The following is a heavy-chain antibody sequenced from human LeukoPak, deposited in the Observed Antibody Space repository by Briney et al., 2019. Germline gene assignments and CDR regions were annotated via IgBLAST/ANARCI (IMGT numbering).Heavy chain of an antibody. V-gene: IGHV5-51*01. J-gene: IGHJ4*02. Sequence: GESLKISCRGSGYSFTSYWIGWVRQMPGKGLEWMGIIYPGDSDTRYSPSFQGQVTISADKSISTAYLQWSSLKASDTAMYYCASPPFGYSNYVGYWGQGTLVTVSS. CDR3: ASPPFGYSNYVGY. CDR2: IYPGDSDT. CDR1: GYSFTSYW. D-gene: IGHD4-11*01.